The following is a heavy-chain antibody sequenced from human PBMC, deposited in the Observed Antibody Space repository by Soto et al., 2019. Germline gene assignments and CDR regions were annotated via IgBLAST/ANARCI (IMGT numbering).Heavy chain of an antibody. D-gene: IGHD3-10*01. V-gene: IGHV3-33*01. CDR3: ARDDEYAGNGMDV. CDR2: ILNDGSNR. Sequence: QVQLVESGGGVVQPGRSLRLSCAASGVTFSNYGMHWVRQAPGKGLEWVAVILNDGSNRYHADSVKDRFTISRDNSKNMLYLQMNSLRAEDTAVYYCARDDEYAGNGMDVWRQGTTVTVS. J-gene: IGHJ6*02. CDR1: GVTFSNYG.